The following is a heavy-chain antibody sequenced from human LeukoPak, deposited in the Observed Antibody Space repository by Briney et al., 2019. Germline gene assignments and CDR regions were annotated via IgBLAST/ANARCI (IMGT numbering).Heavy chain of an antibody. J-gene: IGHJ4*02. Sequence: GGSLRLSCAASGFTFSDYYMSWIRQAPGKGLEWVSYISSSGSTIYYADSVKGRFTISRDNAKNSLYLQMNSLRAEDTAVYYCTRDQGDGYNYPFDYWGQGTLVTVSS. CDR1: GFTFSDYY. D-gene: IGHD5-24*01. V-gene: IGHV3-11*04. CDR3: TRDQGDGYNYPFDY. CDR2: ISSSGSTI.